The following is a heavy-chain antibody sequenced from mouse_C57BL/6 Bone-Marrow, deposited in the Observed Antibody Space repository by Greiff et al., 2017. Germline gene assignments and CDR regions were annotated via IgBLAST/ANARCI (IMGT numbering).Heavy chain of an antibody. CDR3: ARRALNYFDY. CDR2: IHPNSGST. CDR1: GYTFTSYW. D-gene: IGHD3-3*01. J-gene: IGHJ2*01. V-gene: IGHV1-64*01. Sequence: SGAELVKPGASVKLSCKASGYTFTSYWMHWVKQRPGQGLEWIGMIHPNSGSTNYNEKFKSKATLTVDKSSSTAYMQLSSLTSEDSAVYYCARRALNYFDYWGQGTTLTVSS.